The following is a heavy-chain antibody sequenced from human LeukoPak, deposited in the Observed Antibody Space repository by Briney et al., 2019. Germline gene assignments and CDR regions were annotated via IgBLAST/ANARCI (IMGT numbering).Heavy chain of an antibody. V-gene: IGHV1-2*02. CDR3: AREVVVAASSGASFDY. CDR1: GYTFTGYY. Sequence: ASVTVSCKASGYTFTGYYMHWVRQAPGQGLEWMGWINPNSGGTNYAQKFQGRVTMTRDTSISTAYMELSRLRSDDTAVYYCAREVVVAASSGASFDYWGQGTLVTVSS. D-gene: IGHD2-15*01. J-gene: IGHJ4*02. CDR2: INPNSGGT.